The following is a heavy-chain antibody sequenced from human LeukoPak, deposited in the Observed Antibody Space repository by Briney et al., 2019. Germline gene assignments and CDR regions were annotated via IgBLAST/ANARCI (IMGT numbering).Heavy chain of an antibody. CDR1: GFPFSSYL. CDR2: ISYDGSNK. V-gene: IGHV3-30*18. D-gene: IGHD2-2*01. CDR3: AKDPQLGYCSSTSCSDY. Sequence: GGSLRHSCAASGFPFSSYLMHWVPQAPDKGLEWVAVISYDGSNKYYAASVKGQFTISRDNAKDTLYLQMNSLGAEDTAVYYCAKDPQLGYCSSTSCSDYWGQGTLVTVSS. J-gene: IGHJ4*02.